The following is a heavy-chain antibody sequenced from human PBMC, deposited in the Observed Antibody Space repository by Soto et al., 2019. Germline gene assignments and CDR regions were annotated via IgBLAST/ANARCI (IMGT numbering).Heavy chain of an antibody. Sequence: ASVKVSCKASGGTFSSYAISWVRQAPGQGLEWMGGIIPIFGTANYAQKFQGRVTITADESTSTAYMELSSLRSEDTAVYYCARGRDSGYYYFFDYWGQGTLVTVSS. CDR1: GGTFSSYA. V-gene: IGHV1-69*13. CDR2: IIPIFGTA. CDR3: ARGRDSGYYYFFDY. D-gene: IGHD3-22*01. J-gene: IGHJ4*02.